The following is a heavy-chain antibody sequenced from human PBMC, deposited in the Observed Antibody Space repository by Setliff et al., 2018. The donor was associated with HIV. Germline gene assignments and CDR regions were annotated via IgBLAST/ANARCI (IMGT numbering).Heavy chain of an antibody. Sequence: ASVKVSCKASGYTFIGDYMHWVRQAPGQGLEWMGWTNPNSGGTNFAQKFQGRVTMTWDTSISTAYMELSRLRSDDTAVYYCARGGLATGAFDIWGQGTMVTVSS. D-gene: IGHD5-12*01. CDR2: TNPNSGGT. J-gene: IGHJ3*02. V-gene: IGHV1-2*02. CDR1: GYTFIGDY. CDR3: ARGGLATGAFDI.